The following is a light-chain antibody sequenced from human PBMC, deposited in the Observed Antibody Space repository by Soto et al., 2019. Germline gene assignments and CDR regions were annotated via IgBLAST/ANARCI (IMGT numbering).Light chain of an antibody. J-gene: IGKJ2*01. CDR1: QSIFNNY. CDR2: GVS. Sequence: EIVLTQSPGTLSLSPRERATLSCRASQSIFNNYLAWYQQKPGQAPRLLVYGVSFRATGIPDWFSGSGSGTDFTLTISRLEPEDVAVYYCQQYGGAPFTFGKGTRLEIK. V-gene: IGKV3-20*01. CDR3: QQYGGAPFT.